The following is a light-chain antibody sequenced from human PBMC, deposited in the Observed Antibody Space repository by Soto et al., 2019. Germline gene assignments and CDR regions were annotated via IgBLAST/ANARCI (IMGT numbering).Light chain of an antibody. V-gene: IGKV3-15*01. CDR2: GAS. Sequence: EIVLTQSPATLSVSPGERATLSCRASQGISSDLAWYQQQPGQAPRLLIYGASTRATGIPARFSGSGSGTDFTLTISSLQSEDFAVYYCQQYNNWPPWTFGQGTKVDIK. CDR3: QQYNNWPPWT. CDR1: QGISSD. J-gene: IGKJ1*01.